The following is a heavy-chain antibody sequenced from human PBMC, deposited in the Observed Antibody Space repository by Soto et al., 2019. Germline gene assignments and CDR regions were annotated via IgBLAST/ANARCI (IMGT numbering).Heavy chain of an antibody. J-gene: IGHJ4*02. Sequence: EVQLVESGGGLVQPGGSLKLSCAASGFTFSGSAIHWVRQAPGKGPEWVGRIRSKANKYATANAASVKGRFTISRDDSKSTAYLQMNSLETEETALYYCTTQEMVTGYWGQGTPVTVSS. V-gene: IGHV3-73*02. CDR2: IRSKANKYAT. D-gene: IGHD5-18*01. CDR1: GFTFSGSA. CDR3: TTQEMVTGY.